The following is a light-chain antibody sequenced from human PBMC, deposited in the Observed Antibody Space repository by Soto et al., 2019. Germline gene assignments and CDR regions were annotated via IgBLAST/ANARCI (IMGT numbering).Light chain of an antibody. CDR2: DDS. CDR3: QQYNSYSPT. J-gene: IGKJ2*01. Sequence: DIQMTQSPSTLSASVGDRVTITCRASQSISSWLAWYQQKPGKAPKLLIYDDSSLQSGVPSRFSGSGSGTEFTLTISILQPDDFATYYCQQYNSYSPTFGQGNKREIK. CDR1: QSISSW. V-gene: IGKV1-5*01.